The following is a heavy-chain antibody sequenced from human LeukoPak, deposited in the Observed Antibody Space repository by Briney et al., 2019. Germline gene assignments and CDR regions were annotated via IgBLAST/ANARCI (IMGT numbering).Heavy chain of an antibody. CDR2: IGSAGDT. D-gene: IGHD4-11*01. CDR3: ARGLPGGFDP. V-gene: IGHV3-13*04. Sequence: GGSLRLSCAASGFTFSSYDMHWVRQPTGKGLEWASRIGSAGDTNYPGSVKGRFTISRENAKNSLYLQMNFLRAGDTAVYYCARGLPGGFDPWGQGTLVTVSS. J-gene: IGHJ5*02. CDR1: GFTFSSYD.